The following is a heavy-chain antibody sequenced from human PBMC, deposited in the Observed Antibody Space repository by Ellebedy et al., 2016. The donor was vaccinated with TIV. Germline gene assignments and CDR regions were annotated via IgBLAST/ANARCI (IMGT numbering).Heavy chain of an antibody. CDR1: GGSISSYY. V-gene: IGHV4-59*01. D-gene: IGHD6-13*01. J-gene: IGHJ4*02. CDR2: IYDSGST. CDR3: ASLGGYSSSWYAFDY. Sequence: MPSETLSLTCTVSGGSISSYYWSWIRQPPGKGLEWIGYIYDSGSTNYNPPLKSRVTISVDTSKNQFSLKLSSVTAADTAVYYCASLGGYSSSWYAFDYWGQGTLVTVSS.